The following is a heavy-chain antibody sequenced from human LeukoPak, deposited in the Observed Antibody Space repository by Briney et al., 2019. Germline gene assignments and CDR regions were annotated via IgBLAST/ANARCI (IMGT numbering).Heavy chain of an antibody. CDR3: ARSVEMTTPIDY. CDR2: INPNSGGT. CDR1: GYTFTGYY. J-gene: IGHJ4*02. Sequence: ASVKVSCKASGYTFTGYYMHWVRRAPGQGLEWMGWINPNSGGTNYAQKFQGMDTMTRDTSISTAYMELSRLRSDDTALYYCARSVEMTTPIDYWGQGTLVTVSS. D-gene: IGHD5-24*01. V-gene: IGHV1-2*02.